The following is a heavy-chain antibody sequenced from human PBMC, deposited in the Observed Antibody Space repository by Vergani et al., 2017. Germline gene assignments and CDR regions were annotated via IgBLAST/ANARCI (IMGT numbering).Heavy chain of an antibody. CDR1: GFTFSSYE. D-gene: IGHD6-19*01. V-gene: IGHV3-48*03. CDR2: ISSSGSTI. J-gene: IGHJ4*02. CDR3: AREVLAVAGPYYFDY. Sequence: EVQLVESGGGLVQPGGSLRLSCAASGFTFSSYEMNWVRQAPGKGLEWVSYISSSGSTIYYADSVKGRFTISRDKAKNSLYLQMNSLRAEDTAVYYCAREVLAVAGPYYFDYWGQGTLVTVSS.